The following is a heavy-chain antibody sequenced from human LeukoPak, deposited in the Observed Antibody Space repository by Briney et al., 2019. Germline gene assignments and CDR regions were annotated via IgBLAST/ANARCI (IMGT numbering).Heavy chain of an antibody. V-gene: IGHV4-39*07. CDR3: ARDGVEVRGRKAFDI. Sequence: SETPSLTCTVSGGSISSSSYYWGWIRQPPGKGLEWIGSIYYSGSTYYNPSLKSRVTISVDTSKNQFSLKLSSVTAADTAVYYCARDGVEVRGRKAFDIWGQGTMVTVSS. CDR1: GGSISSSSYY. CDR2: IYYSGST. J-gene: IGHJ3*02. D-gene: IGHD3-10*01.